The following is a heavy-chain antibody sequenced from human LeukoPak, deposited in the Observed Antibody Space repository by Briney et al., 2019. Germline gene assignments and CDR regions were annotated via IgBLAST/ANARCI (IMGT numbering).Heavy chain of an antibody. CDR3: ARDEYSSSSSFLSEPFYYYGMDV. V-gene: IGHV3-11*01. J-gene: IGHJ6*02. Sequence: PGGSLRLSCAASGFTFSDYYMSWIRQAPGKGLEWVSYISSSGSTIYYADSVKGRFTISRDNAKNSLYLQMNSLRAEDTAVHYCARDEYSSSSSFLSEPFYYYGMDVWGQGTTVTVSS. CDR2: ISSSGSTI. D-gene: IGHD6-6*01. CDR1: GFTFSDYY.